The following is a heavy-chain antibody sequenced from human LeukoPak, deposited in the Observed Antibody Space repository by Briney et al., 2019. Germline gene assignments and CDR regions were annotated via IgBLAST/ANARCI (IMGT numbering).Heavy chain of an antibody. CDR2: INPSGGST. Sequence: GASVKVSCKASGYTFTSYYMHWVRQAPGQGPEWMGIINPSGGSTSYAQKFQGRVTMTRDTSTSTLYMELSSLRSGDTAFYYCARRARGSWINDAFDIWGQGTMVTVSS. J-gene: IGHJ3*02. V-gene: IGHV1-46*01. CDR1: GYTFTSYY. CDR3: ARRARGSWINDAFDI. D-gene: IGHD2-2*03.